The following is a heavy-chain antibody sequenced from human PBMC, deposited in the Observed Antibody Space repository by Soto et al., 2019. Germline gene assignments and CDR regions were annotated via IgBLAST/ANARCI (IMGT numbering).Heavy chain of an antibody. Sequence: EVQLLESGGGLVQPGGSLRLSCAASGFTFSSYAMSWVRQAPGKGLEWVSVISGSGGSTYYADSVKGRFTISRDNSKHTLYLQMNSLRAEDTAVYYCAKMPGWYHNLDYWGQGTLVTVSS. CDR1: GFTFSSYA. CDR3: AKMPGWYHNLDY. D-gene: IGHD2-2*01. J-gene: IGHJ4*02. V-gene: IGHV3-23*01. CDR2: ISGSGGST.